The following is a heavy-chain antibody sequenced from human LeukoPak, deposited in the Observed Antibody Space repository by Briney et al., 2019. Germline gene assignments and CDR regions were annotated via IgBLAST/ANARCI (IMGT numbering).Heavy chain of an antibody. CDR3: ARDKIVGATYFDY. CDR2: IRQDGSEI. CDR1: GFTFSNYW. D-gene: IGHD1-26*01. J-gene: IGHJ4*02. Sequence: PGGSLRLSCAASGFTFSNYWMSWVRQAPGKGLEWVANIRQDGSEIYYVDSVKGRSTISRDNAKNSLFLQMNSLRAEDTAVYYCARDKIVGATYFDYWGQGTLVTVSS. V-gene: IGHV3-7*01.